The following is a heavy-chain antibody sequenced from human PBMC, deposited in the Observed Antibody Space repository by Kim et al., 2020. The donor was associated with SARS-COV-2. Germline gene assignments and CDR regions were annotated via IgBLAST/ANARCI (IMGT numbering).Heavy chain of an antibody. Sequence: GGSLILSCAASGFTFSSYSMNWVRQAPGKGLEWVSSISSSSSYIYYADSVKGRFTISRDNAKNSLYLQMNSLRAEDTAVYYCAREKGSSRNWGLGVYYYYGMDVWGQGTTVTVSS. CDR3: AREKGSSRNWGLGVYYYYGMDV. V-gene: IGHV3-21*01. D-gene: IGHD7-27*01. CDR1: GFTFSSYS. CDR2: ISSSSSYI. J-gene: IGHJ6*02.